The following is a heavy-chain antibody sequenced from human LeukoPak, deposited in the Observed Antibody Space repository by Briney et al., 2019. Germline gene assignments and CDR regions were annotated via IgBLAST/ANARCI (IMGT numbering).Heavy chain of an antibody. J-gene: IGHJ4*02. D-gene: IGHD3-22*01. V-gene: IGHV4-4*07. CDR2: IYRSGTT. Sequence: SETLSPTCTVSGDSGSYFYNWIRQPAGKGLEWIGRIYRSGTTYYNPSLKSRVAMSVDTSKNQFSLKLRSVTAADTGLYFCALLGSSALDYWGQGALVTVSS. CDR3: ALLGSSALDY. CDR1: GDSGSYFY.